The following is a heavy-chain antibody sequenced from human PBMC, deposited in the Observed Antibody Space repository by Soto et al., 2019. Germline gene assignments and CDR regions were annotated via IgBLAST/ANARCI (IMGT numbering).Heavy chain of an antibody. CDR2: INHSGST. Sequence: PSETLSLTCAVYGGSFSGYYWSWIRQPPGKGLEWIGEINHSGSTNYNPSLKSRVTISVDTSKNQFSLELSSVTAADTAVYYCARAVEMATISLDYWGQGTLVTVSS. CDR3: ARAVEMATISLDY. CDR1: GGSFSGYY. J-gene: IGHJ4*02. V-gene: IGHV4-34*01. D-gene: IGHD5-12*01.